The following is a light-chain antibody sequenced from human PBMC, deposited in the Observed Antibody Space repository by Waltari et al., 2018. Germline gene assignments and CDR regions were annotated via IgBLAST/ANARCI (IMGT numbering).Light chain of an antibody. J-gene: IGLJ2*01. CDR2: VNSDGSH. Sequence: QVVLTQSPSASASLGASVKLTCTLSSGHSSYAIAWHQQQPEKGPRYLMKVNSDGSHNKGDWIPGRFSGSSSGAERYLTISGLQSEDEADYYCQTWGTGPRVFGGGTKLTVL. V-gene: IGLV4-69*01. CDR3: QTWGTGPRV. CDR1: SGHSSYA.